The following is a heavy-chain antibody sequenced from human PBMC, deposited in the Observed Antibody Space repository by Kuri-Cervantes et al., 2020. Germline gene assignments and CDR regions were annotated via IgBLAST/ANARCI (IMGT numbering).Heavy chain of an antibody. CDR1: GYTFTSYG. V-gene: IGHV1-18*01. D-gene: IGHD6-13*01. Sequence: ASVKVSCKASGYTFTSYGISWVRQAPGQGLEWMGWISAYNGNTNYAQKLQGRVTMTTDTSTSTAYMELRSLRSDDTAVYYCARVGNAGGIAAAGGDVDVWGQGTTVTVSS. CDR2: ISAYNGNT. J-gene: IGHJ6*02. CDR3: ARVGNAGGIAAAGGDVDV.